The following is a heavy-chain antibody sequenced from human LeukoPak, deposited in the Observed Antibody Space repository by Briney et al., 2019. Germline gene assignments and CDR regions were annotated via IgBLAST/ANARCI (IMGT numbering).Heavy chain of an antibody. J-gene: IGHJ4*02. CDR1: GYTFTGYY. D-gene: IGHD3-3*01. CDR2: INPNSGGT. V-gene: IGHV1-2*02. CDR3: ARDYDFWSGRRIDY. Sequence: ASVKVSCKASGYTFTGYYMHWVRQAPGQGLEWMGWINPNSGGTNYAQKFQGRVTMTTDTSTSTAYMELRSLRSDDTAVYYCARDYDFWSGRRIDYWGQGTLVTVSS.